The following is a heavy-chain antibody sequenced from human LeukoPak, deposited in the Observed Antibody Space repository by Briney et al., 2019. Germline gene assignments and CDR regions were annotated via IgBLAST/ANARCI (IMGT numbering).Heavy chain of an antibody. CDR1: GGSISSGGYS. CDR3: ARHQGRYCSSTSCRRLGFDI. Sequence: PSETLSLTCAVSGGSISSGGYSWSWIRQPPGKGLEWIGYVYYTGSTNYNPSLKSRVTISVDTSKNQFSLKLSSVTAADTAVYYCARHQGRYCSSTSCRRLGFDIWGQGTMVTVSS. D-gene: IGHD2-2*01. V-gene: IGHV4-61*08. J-gene: IGHJ3*02. CDR2: VYYTGST.